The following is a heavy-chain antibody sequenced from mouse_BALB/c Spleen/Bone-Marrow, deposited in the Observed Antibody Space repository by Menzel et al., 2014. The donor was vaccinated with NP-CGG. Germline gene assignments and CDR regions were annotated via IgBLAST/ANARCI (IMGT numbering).Heavy chain of an antibody. D-gene: IGHD1-1*01. CDR2: IYPGDGDT. Sequence: VQLQQSGAELVRPGSSVKISCKASGYTFSNYWMNWMKQRPGQGLEWIGQIYPGDGDTNYIGKFTGKATLTADKSSSTAYMQLSNLTSEDSAVYFCASRGDYSYAMDYWGQGTSVTVSS. V-gene: IGHV1-80*01. J-gene: IGHJ4*01. CDR1: GYTFSNYW. CDR3: ASRGDYSYAMDY.